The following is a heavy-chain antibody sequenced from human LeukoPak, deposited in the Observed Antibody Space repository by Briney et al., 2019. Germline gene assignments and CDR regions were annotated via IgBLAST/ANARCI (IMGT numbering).Heavy chain of an antibody. V-gene: IGHV4-34*01. Sequence: SETLSLTCAVYGGSFSGYYWSWIRQPPGKGLEWIGEINHSGSTNYNPSLKSRVTISVDTSKNQFSLKLSSVTAADTAVYYCAGVRGDIVATLSFDYWGQGTLVTVSS. D-gene: IGHD5-12*01. CDR2: INHSGST. CDR1: GGSFSGYY. CDR3: AGVRGDIVATLSFDY. J-gene: IGHJ4*02.